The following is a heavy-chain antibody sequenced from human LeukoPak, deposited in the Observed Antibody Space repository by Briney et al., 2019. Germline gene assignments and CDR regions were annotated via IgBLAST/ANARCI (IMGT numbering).Heavy chain of an antibody. D-gene: IGHD3-22*01. CDR3: ARESGALGDSSGYYY. V-gene: IGHV1-69*05. CDR1: GGTFSSYA. J-gene: IGHJ4*02. Sequence: SVKVSCMASGGTFSSYAISWVRQAPGQGLEWMGGIIPIFGTANYAQKFQGRVTITTDESTSTAYMELSSLRSEDTAVYYCARESGALGDSSGYYYWGQGTLVTVSS. CDR2: IIPIFGTA.